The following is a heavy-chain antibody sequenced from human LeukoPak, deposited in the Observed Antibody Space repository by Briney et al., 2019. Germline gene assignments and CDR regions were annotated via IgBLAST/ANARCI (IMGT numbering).Heavy chain of an antibody. D-gene: IGHD1-7*01. CDR3: TTDEDWNYARKDV. J-gene: IGHJ6*02. V-gene: IGHV3-15*04. CDR2: TVSEIDGGTT. Sequence: GGSLRLSCAASGFTFNYAWMSWVRQVPGKGLEWVGQTVSEIDGGTTDYATPVNGRFTISRDDSKSTLYLQMNSLKIEDTAVYYCTTDEDWNYARKDVWGQGATVIVSS. CDR1: GFTFNYAW.